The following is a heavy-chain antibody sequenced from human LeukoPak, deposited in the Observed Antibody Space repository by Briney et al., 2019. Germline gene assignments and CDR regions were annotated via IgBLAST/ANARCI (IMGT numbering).Heavy chain of an antibody. V-gene: IGHV1-2*04. CDR2: INPNSGGT. Sequence: ASVKVSCKASGYTFTGYYMHWVRQAPGQGLEWMGWINPNSGGTNYAQKFQGWVTMTRDTSISTAYMELSRLRSDDTAVYYCARDGGGDSYYGMDVWGQGTTVTVSS. CDR1: GYTFTGYY. J-gene: IGHJ6*02. D-gene: IGHD3-3*01. CDR3: ARDGGGDSYYGMDV.